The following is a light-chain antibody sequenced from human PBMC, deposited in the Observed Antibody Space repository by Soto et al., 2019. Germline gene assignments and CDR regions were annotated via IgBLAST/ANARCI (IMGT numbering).Light chain of an antibody. Sequence: EIVLTQSPSTLSLSPGERATLSCRASQSVRSNYLAWYQQKPGLAPRLLIYGASSRATGIPDRFSGSGSGTDFTLTISRLEPEDFAVYYCQHYGSSPPVTFGQGTKLEIK. V-gene: IGKV3-20*01. CDR1: QSVRSNY. CDR3: QHYGSSPPVT. J-gene: IGKJ2*01. CDR2: GAS.